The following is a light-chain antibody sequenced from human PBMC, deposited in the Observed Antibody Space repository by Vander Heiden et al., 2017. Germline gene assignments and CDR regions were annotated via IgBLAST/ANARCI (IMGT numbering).Light chain of an antibody. CDR2: GNI. CDR1: SSNIGAGYD. J-gene: IGLJ3*02. Sequence: QSVLTQPPSVSGAPGQTVSISCTGSSSNIGAGYDVHWYQHLPGTAPKLLIYGNINRPSGVPDRFSGSKSGTSASLAITGLQAEDEADYYCQSYDSSLSAWVFGGGTKLTVL. CDR3: QSYDSSLSAWV. V-gene: IGLV1-40*01.